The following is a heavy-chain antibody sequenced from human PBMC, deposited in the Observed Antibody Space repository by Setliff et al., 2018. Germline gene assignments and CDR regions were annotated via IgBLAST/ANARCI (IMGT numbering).Heavy chain of an antibody. CDR3: ARVYGENGSPDI. V-gene: IGHV4-34*01. J-gene: IGHJ3*02. Sequence: ASETLSLTCAVYGASFSGTYCSWIRQSPGKGLEWTGSIYYDGRTFSHPSLRSRVTVSVDTSKNQFSLKLTSVTAADTAMYYCARVYGENGSPDIWGQGTMVTVSS. D-gene: IGHD4-17*01. CDR1: GASFSGTY. CDR2: IYYDGRT.